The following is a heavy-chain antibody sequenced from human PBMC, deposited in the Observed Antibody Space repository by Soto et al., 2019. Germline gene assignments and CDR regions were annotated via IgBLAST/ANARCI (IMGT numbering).Heavy chain of an antibody. V-gene: IGHV4-30-4*01. CDR1: GGSISNGDYY. J-gene: IGHJ4*02. Sequence: QVQLQESGPGLVKPSQTLSLTCNVSGGSISNGDYYWTWIRQPPGKGLEWIGYISYSGTTYYNPSLWSRVTISVDTSKNQFSLNLGSVTAADTAMYYCARGFSGDYFDSWGQGTLVTVSS. D-gene: IGHD1-26*01. CDR3: ARGFSGDYFDS. CDR2: ISYSGTT.